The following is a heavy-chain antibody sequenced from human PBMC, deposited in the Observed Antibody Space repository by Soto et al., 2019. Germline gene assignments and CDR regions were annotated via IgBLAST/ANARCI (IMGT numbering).Heavy chain of an antibody. D-gene: IGHD3-10*01. CDR1: GYTFTSFG. CDR2: ISPYNGNA. Sequence: ASVKVSCKTSGYTFTSFGISWVRQAPGQGLEWMGWISPYNGNANYAQKLQGRVTMTTDTSTSTAYMELRSLRSDDTAVYYCAREIIMAHWGQGNLVTVSS. J-gene: IGHJ1*01. V-gene: IGHV1-18*01. CDR3: AREIIMAH.